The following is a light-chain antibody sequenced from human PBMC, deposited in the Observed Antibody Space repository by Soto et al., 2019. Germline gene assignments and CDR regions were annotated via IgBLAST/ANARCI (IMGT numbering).Light chain of an antibody. CDR3: LQGYGWPRT. CDR1: QDIGSD. Sequence: AIQMTQSPSSLSASVGDRVTITCRASQDIGSDLGWYQQKPGKAPSLLIYHASVLQSGVPSRFSGSGSGTDFTLTISSLRPEDFATYYCLQGYGWPRTFGQGTKVEIK. J-gene: IGKJ1*01. V-gene: IGKV1-6*01. CDR2: HAS.